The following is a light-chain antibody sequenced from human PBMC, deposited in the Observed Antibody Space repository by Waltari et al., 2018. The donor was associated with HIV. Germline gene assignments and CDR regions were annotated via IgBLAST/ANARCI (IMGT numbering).Light chain of an antibody. CDR3: IQGLHTPIT. Sequence: DIVLTQSPPSLPVTPGEPDSISCRSSQSLLHSNGYIYLDWCLQKPGQAPQLLIYLGSNRASGVPDRFSGSGSGTDFTLKISRVEAEDAGTYYCIQGLHTPITLGQGTRLEIK. V-gene: IGKV2-28*01. J-gene: IGKJ5*01. CDR1: QSLLHSNGYIY. CDR2: LGS.